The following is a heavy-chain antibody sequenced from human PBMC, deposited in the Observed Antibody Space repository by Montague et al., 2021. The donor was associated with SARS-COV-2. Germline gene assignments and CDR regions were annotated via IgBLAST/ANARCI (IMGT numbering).Heavy chain of an antibody. CDR2: IYYSGSA. J-gene: IGHJ3*02. V-gene: IGHV4-39*07. D-gene: IGHD2-21*02. CDR1: GGSISSSSYY. Sequence: SETLSLTCTVSGGSISSSSYYWGWIRQPPGKGLEWIGSIYYSGSADYNPSLESRVSISVDRSKSQFSLKLSSVTAADTAVYYCARIFCGGDCDGSGVFDIWGQGTMVTVSS. CDR3: ARIFCGGDCDGSGVFDI.